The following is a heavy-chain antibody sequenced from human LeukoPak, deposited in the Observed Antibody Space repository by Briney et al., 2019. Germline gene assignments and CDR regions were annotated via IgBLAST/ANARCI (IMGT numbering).Heavy chain of an antibody. J-gene: IGHJ5*02. CDR2: ISSNSKST. CDR3: VKSLAASVDWCDP. D-gene: IGHD6-6*01. Sequence: GGSMRLSCAASRFSISSHSMDWVRQAPGKGLGWVSSISSNSKSTYYADSVKGRFTISRDNAKNSLFLQMNSLRAEVMAVYHCVKSLAASVDWCDPLGQGTMVTVSS. V-gene: IGHV3-21*01. CDR1: RFSISSHS.